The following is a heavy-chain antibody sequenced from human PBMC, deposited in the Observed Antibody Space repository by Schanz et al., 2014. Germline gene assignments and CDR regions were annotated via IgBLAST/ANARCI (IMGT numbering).Heavy chain of an antibody. CDR3: AREDCSATSCYFRY. J-gene: IGHJ4*02. CDR1: GFTFSSYC. CDR2: INQDGSEK. D-gene: IGHD2-15*01. Sequence: EVQLVESGGGLVQPGGSLRLSCAASGFTFSSYCINWVRQAPGKGLEWLANINQDGSEKYYVDSVKGRFTISRDNAKKSLYLRMNSLRAEDTAVYYCAREDCSATSCYFRYGGQGTLVTVSS. V-gene: IGHV3-7*01.